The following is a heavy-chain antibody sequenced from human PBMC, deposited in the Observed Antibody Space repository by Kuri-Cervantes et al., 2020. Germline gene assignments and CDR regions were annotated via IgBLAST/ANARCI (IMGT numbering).Heavy chain of an antibody. CDR3: ARRANGWFDP. Sequence: GESLKISCQGSGYSFTNQWIGWVRQMPGKGLEWMGIIYPDDSDTRYSPSFQGQVTMSVDKSISTAYLQLNSLKASDAAMYYCARRANGWFDPWGQGTLVTVSS. CDR2: IYPDDSDT. J-gene: IGHJ5*02. V-gene: IGHV5-51*01. CDR1: GYSFTNQW. D-gene: IGHD2-8*01.